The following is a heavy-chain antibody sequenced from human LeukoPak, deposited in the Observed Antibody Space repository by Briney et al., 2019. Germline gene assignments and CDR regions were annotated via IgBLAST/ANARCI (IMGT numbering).Heavy chain of an antibody. Sequence: GGSLRPSCAASGFTFSSYWMHWVRQAPGKGLVWVSRINSDGSSTSYADSVKGRFTISRDNAKNTLYLQMNSLRAEDTAVYYCSYGDYARGYAFDIWGQGTMVTVSS. V-gene: IGHV3-74*01. CDR3: SYGDYARGYAFDI. CDR1: GFTFSSYW. D-gene: IGHD4-17*01. J-gene: IGHJ3*02. CDR2: INSDGSST.